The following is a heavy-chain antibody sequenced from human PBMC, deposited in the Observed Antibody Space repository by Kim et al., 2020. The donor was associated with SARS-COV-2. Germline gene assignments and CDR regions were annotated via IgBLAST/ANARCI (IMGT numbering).Heavy chain of an antibody. CDR2: ISYDGSNK. CDR1: GFTSSSYG. Sequence: GGSLRLSCAASGFTSSSYGMHWVRQAPGKGLEWVAVISYDGSNKYYADSVKGRFTISRDNSKNTLYLQMNSLRAEDTAVYYCAKDQEEMATITSGYFDYWGQGTLVTVSS. V-gene: IGHV3-30*18. J-gene: IGHJ4*02. CDR3: AKDQEEMATITSGYFDY. D-gene: IGHD5-12*01.